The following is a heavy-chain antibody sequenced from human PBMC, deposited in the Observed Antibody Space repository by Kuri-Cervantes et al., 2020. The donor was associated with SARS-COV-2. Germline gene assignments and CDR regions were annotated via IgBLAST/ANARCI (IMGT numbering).Heavy chain of an antibody. CDR1: GFTFSSYA. V-gene: IGHV3-23*01. J-gene: IGHJ3*02. D-gene: IGHD3-16*01. CDR2: ISGSGGST. Sequence: GESLKISCAASGFTFSSYAMSWVRQAPGKGLEWVSAISGSGGSTYYADSVKGRFTISRDNSKNTLYLQMNSLRAEDTAVYYCATSSPSNLGELFIKASAFDIWGQGTMVTVSS. CDR3: ATSSPSNLGELFIKASAFDI.